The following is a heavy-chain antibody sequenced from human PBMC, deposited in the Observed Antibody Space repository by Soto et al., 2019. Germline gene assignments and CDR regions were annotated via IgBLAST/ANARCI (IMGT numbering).Heavy chain of an antibody. Sequence: EASVKVSCKDSGGLFSSYAISWVRQAPGQGLEWMGGIIPVFGTTYYAQNFQDRVTITADESTNTAYMELNSLKSEDTAVYYCAKGPTYYYDSSIYFDYWGQGTLVTVSS. CDR2: IIPVFGTT. J-gene: IGHJ4*02. D-gene: IGHD3-22*01. V-gene: IGHV1-69*13. CDR1: GGLFSSYA. CDR3: AKGPTYYYDSSIYFDY.